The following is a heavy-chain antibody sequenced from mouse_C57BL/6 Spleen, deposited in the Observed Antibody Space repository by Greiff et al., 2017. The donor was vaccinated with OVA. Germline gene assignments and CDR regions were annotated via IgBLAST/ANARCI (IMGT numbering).Heavy chain of an antibody. D-gene: IGHD2-1*01. CDR1: GYTFTDHT. V-gene: IGHV1-78*01. CDR2: IYPRDGST. Sequence: VKLMESDAELVKPGASVKISCKASGYTFTDHTIHWMKQRPEQGLEWIGYIYPRDGSTKYNEKFKGKATLTADKSSSTAYMQLNSLTSEDSAVYFCARSPYGNYAPTAWFAYWGQGTLVTVSA. CDR3: ARSPYGNYAPTAWFAY. J-gene: IGHJ3*01.